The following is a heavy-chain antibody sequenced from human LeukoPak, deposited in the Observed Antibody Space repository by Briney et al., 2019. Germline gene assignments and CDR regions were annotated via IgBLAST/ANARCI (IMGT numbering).Heavy chain of an antibody. D-gene: IGHD6-13*01. Sequence: GGSLRLSCAASGFTFSSYSMNWVRQAPGKGLEWVSSISSSSSYIYYADSVKGRFTISRDNSKNTLSLQMNSLRAEDTAVYYCAKDNIAAAGSFDYWGQGTLVTVSS. CDR3: AKDNIAAAGSFDY. CDR1: GFTFSSYS. V-gene: IGHV3-21*01. CDR2: ISSSSSYI. J-gene: IGHJ4*02.